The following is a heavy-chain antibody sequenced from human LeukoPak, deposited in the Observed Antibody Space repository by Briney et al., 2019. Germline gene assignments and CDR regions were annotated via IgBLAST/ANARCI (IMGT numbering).Heavy chain of an antibody. CDR2: IIPIFGTA. Sequence: SVKVSCKASGGXFSSYAISWVRQAPGQGLEWMGGIIPIFGTANYAQKFQGRVTITADESTSTAYMELSSLRSEDTAVYYCASTLLGELSFDAFDIWGQGTMVTVSS. CDR3: ASTLLGELSFDAFDI. V-gene: IGHV1-69*13. J-gene: IGHJ3*02. D-gene: IGHD3-16*02. CDR1: GGXFSSYA.